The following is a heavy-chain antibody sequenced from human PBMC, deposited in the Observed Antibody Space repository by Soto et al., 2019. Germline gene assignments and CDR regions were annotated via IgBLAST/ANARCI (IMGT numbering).Heavy chain of an antibody. V-gene: IGHV4-34*01. CDR1: GGAFNGYY. CDR2: INHSGTV. CDR3: ARAGAALVRGSIGGFDY. Sequence: QVHLQQWGAGLLKPSETLSLTCAVNGGAFNGYYWTWIRQSPGKGLQWIGEINHSGTVDYNPSLKRRVTFSIDTSKKQFSLTLTSVTAADTAVYYCARAGAALVRGSIGGFDYWGQGTRVTVSS. J-gene: IGHJ4*02. D-gene: IGHD3-10*01.